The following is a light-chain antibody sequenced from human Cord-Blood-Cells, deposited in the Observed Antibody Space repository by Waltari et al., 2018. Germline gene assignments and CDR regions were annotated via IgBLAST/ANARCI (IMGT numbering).Light chain of an antibody. CDR1: QSLLHSNGYNY. Sequence: DIVMTQSPLSLPVTPGEPASISCRSSQSLLHSNGYNYLDWDLQKPGQSPHLLIYLGSNRASGVPDRFSGSGSGTDFTLKISRWEAEDVRVYYCMQALQTPYSFGHGTKLEIK. V-gene: IGKV2-28*01. CDR2: LGS. J-gene: IGKJ2*03. CDR3: MQALQTPYS.